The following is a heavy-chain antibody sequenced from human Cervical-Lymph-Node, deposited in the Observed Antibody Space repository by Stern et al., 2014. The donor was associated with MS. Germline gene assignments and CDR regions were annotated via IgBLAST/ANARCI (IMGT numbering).Heavy chain of an antibody. J-gene: IGHJ4*02. V-gene: IGHV4-59*01. D-gene: IGHD5-24*01. Sequence: QVQLQESGPGLVKPSETLSLTCTVSGGSISSYYWSWIRQPPGKGLEWIGYIYYSGSTNYNPSLKSRVTISVDTSKNQFSLKLSSVTAADTAVYYCARARDGYNNWGQGTLVTVSS. CDR2: IYYSGST. CDR1: GGSISSYY. CDR3: ARARDGYNN.